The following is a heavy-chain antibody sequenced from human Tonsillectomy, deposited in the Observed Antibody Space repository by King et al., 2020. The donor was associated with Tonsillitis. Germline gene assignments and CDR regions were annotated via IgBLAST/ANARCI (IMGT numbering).Heavy chain of an antibody. J-gene: IGHJ4*02. V-gene: IGHV3-74*01. D-gene: IGHD2-15*01. CDR1: GFTFSNYY. Sequence: VQLVEAGGGLVQPVGALRLSCAASGFTFSNYYMHWVRQAPGKGLVWVSRVDFDNDGRHTDYADFVQGRFTVSRDNAKNTLYLQMNSLTAEDTAVYYCARDRSWDIFDYWGQGTLVTVSS. CDR3: ARDRSWDIFDY. CDR2: FDNDGRHT.